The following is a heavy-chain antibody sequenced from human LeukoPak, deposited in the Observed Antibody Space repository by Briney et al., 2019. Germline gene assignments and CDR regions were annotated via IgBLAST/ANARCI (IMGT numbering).Heavy chain of an antibody. CDR3: ARDTITMVRGVNFY. J-gene: IGHJ4*02. V-gene: IGHV3-7*03. D-gene: IGHD3-10*01. CDR2: IKQDGSEK. CDR1: GFTFSSYW. Sequence: PGASLRLSCAASGFTFSSYWMSWVRQAPGKGLEGVANIKQDGSEKYYVDSVKGRFTISRDNAKNSLYLQMNSLRAEDTAVYYCARDTITMVRGVNFYWGQGTLVTVSS.